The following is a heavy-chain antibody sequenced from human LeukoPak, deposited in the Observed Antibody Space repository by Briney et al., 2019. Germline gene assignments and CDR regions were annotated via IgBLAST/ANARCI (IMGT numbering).Heavy chain of an antibody. CDR1: GLTLSTYG. J-gene: IGHJ4*02. V-gene: IGHV3-30*02. CDR2: IRYDGSNK. CDR3: AKAGTQQWLLFVGVY. Sequence: GGSLRLSCAASGLTLSTYGMLWVGQAPGKGREGVALIRYDGSNKYYADSVKGRFTISRDNSKNTLYLQMNSLRVEDTAMYYCAKAGTQQWLLFVGVYWGQGALVTVSS. D-gene: IGHD6-19*01.